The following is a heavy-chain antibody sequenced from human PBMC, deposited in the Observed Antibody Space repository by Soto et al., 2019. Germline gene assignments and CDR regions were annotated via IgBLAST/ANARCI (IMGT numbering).Heavy chain of an antibody. J-gene: IGHJ4*02. CDR2: ISSSSNYI. CDR3: ATSLTQDTTDY. D-gene: IGHD3-9*01. V-gene: IGHV3-21*01. Sequence: GGSLRLSCAASGFTFSAYSMNWVRQAPGKGLEWVSSISSSSNYIYYADSVKGRFTISRDNAKNSLYLQMNSLRAEDTAVYYCATSLTQDTTDYWGQGTLVTVSS. CDR1: GFTFSAYS.